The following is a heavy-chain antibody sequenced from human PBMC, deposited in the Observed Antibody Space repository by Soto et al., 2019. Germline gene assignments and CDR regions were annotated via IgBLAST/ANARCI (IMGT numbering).Heavy chain of an antibody. CDR1: GFTFSNAW. CDR2: IESKTDGGTT. CDR3: TIDVGQFLH. Sequence: EVQLVESGGGLVKPGGSLRLSCAASGFTFSNAWMNWVRQAPGKGLEWVGRIESKTDGGTTDYAAPVKGRFTISRDDSKNTLYLQMNSLKTEDTAVYYCTIDVGQFLHWGQGTLVTVSS. J-gene: IGHJ1*01. V-gene: IGHV3-15*07. D-gene: IGHD1-26*01.